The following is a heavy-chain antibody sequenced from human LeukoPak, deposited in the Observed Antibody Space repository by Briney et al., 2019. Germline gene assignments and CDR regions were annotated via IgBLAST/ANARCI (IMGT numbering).Heavy chain of an antibody. V-gene: IGHV3-7*01. CDR3: ARDMDSSGYYHTSAYNY. D-gene: IGHD3-22*01. Sequence: GGSLRLSCAASGFTFSSYWMSWVRQAPGKGLGWVANIKQDGSEKYYVDSVKGRFTISRDNAKNSLYLQMNSLRAEDTAVYYCARDMDSSGYYHTSAYNYWGQGTLVTVSS. J-gene: IGHJ4*02. CDR1: GFTFSSYW. CDR2: IKQDGSEK.